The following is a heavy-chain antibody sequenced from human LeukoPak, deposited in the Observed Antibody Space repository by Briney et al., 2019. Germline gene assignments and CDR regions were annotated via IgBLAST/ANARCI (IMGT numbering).Heavy chain of an antibody. D-gene: IGHD4-11*01. CDR2: INHSGST. CDR1: GGSFSGYY. Sequence: WETLSLTCAVYGGSFSGYYWSWIRQPPGKGLEWIGEINHSGSTNYNPSLKSRVTISVDTSKNQFSLKLSSVTAADTAVYYCARGGYSKVWFDPWGQGTLVTVSS. J-gene: IGHJ5*02. CDR3: ARGGYSKVWFDP. V-gene: IGHV4-34*01.